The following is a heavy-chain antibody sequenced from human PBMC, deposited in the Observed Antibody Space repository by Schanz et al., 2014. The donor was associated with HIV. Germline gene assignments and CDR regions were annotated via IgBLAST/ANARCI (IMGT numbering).Heavy chain of an antibody. Sequence: QLPLAQSGAEVKKPGSSVKLSCKASGGPFSSHALSWVRQAPGQGLEWMGAIMPSFGTANYAQKFQGRVTIIADESTTTAYMELRSLRSDDTAVYYCARGARYGMDVWGQGTTVTVSS. J-gene: IGHJ6*02. CDR2: IMPSFGTA. CDR3: ARGARYGMDV. CDR1: GGPFSSHA. V-gene: IGHV1-69*01.